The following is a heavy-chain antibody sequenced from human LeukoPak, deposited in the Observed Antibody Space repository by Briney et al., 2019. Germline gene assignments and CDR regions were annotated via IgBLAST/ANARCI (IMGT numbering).Heavy chain of an antibody. CDR2: IYYSGST. Sequence: SETLSLTCTVSGGSISSSSYYWGWIRQPPGKGLEWIGSIYYSGSTYYNPSLKSRVTISVDTSKNQFSLKLSSVTAADTAVYYCARDKRGSGCDYWGQGTLVTVSS. V-gene: IGHV4-39*07. CDR3: ARDKRGSGCDY. CDR1: GGSISSSSYY. D-gene: IGHD6-19*01. J-gene: IGHJ4*02.